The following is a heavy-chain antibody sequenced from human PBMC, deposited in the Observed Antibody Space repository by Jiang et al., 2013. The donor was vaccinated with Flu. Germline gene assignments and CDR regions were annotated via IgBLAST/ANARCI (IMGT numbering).Heavy chain of an antibody. D-gene: IGHD3-22*01. CDR3: VSHHDSSGPYFDY. CDR2: IIPIFGTT. Sequence: SGAEVKKPGSSVKLSCKASGGTFSSYVFSWVRQAPGQGLEWMGEIIPIFGTTNYAQKFQGRVSITADKSTSTAYMEMSSLRSEDTAVYFCVSHHDSSGPYFDYWGQGTLVTVSS. CDR1: GGTFSSYV. V-gene: IGHV1-69*06. J-gene: IGHJ4*02.